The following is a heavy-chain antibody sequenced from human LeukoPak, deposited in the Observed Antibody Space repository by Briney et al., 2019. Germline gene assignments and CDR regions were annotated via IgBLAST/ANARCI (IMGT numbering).Heavy chain of an antibody. D-gene: IGHD2-8*02. CDR1: GFTFSSYD. J-gene: IGHJ4*02. CDR3: ANIRAWWSRKYYFDY. V-gene: IGHV3-23*01. Sequence: GGSLRLSCAASGFTFSSYDMSWVREAPGKGLEWVSAISGSGGSTYYADSVKGRFTISRDNSKNTLYLQMNSLRAEDTAVYYCANIRAWWSRKYYFDYWGQGTLVTVSS. CDR2: ISGSGGST.